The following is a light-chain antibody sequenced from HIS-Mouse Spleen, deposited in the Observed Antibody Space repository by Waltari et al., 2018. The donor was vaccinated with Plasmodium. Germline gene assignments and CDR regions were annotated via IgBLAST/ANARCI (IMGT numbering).Light chain of an antibody. CDR3: QQYNNWSFT. CDR1: QSVRSN. J-gene: IGKJ3*01. V-gene: IGKV3-15*01. Sequence: EIVMTQSPATLSVSTGERANLPCRASQSVRSNLAWYQQKPGQAPRLLIYGASTRATGIPARFSGSVSGTEFTLTISSLQSEDFAVYYCQQYNNWSFTFGPGTKVDIK. CDR2: GAS.